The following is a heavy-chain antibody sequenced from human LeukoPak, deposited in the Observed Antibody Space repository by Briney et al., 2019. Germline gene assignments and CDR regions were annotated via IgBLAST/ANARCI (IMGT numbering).Heavy chain of an antibody. J-gene: IGHJ4*02. V-gene: IGHV3-23*01. D-gene: IGHD6-19*01. CDR1: GFTFSNYA. CDR3: AKMVHTEQWLVPFDY. Sequence: GALRLSCAASGFTFSNYAMSWVRQAPGKGLEWVSTISGSGGSTYYADSVKGRFTISRDNSKNTLYLQMNSLRAEDTAVYYCAKMVHTEQWLVPFDYWGQGTLVTVSS. CDR2: ISGSGGST.